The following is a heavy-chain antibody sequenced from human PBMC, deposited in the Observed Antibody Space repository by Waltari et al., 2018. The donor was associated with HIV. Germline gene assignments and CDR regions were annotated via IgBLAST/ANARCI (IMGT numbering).Heavy chain of an antibody. CDR3: AGGSGTFSVSRVRFDP. CDR2: VTHSGIV. Sequence: QQWGAGLLKPSETLSLTCAIYGGSVDREYWSWLRQSPGKRLARIGEVTHSGIVNYYPSRRGWVSIFEDSSKNQFSLNVTSMTAADTAVYYCAGGSGTFSVSRVRFDPWGQGTLVIVS. D-gene: IGHD3-3*02. J-gene: IGHJ5*02. V-gene: IGHV4-34*01. CDR1: GGSVDREY.